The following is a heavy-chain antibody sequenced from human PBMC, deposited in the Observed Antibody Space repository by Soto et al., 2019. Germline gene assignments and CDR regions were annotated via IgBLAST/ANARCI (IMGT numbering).Heavy chain of an antibody. Sequence: SETLSLTCSVSGDSISNLDYFWAWIRQPPGQALEYIGYIYKSATTYYNPSFESRVAISVDTSKSQFSLNVTPVTAADTAVYFCARGRYCLTGRCFPNWFDSWGQGALVTVSS. D-gene: IGHD7-27*01. CDR1: GDSISNLDYF. V-gene: IGHV4-30-4*01. J-gene: IGHJ5*01. CDR3: ARGRYCLTGRCFPNWFDS. CDR2: IYKSATT.